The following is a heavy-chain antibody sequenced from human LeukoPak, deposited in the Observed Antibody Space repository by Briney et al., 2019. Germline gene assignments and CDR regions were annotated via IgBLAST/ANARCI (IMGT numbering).Heavy chain of an antibody. CDR2: SSSSGRYI. CDR1: GFTFSTYS. V-gene: IGHV3-21*01. J-gene: IGHJ4*02. CDR3: ARDISGSGCPLDY. D-gene: IGHD3-10*01. Sequence: GGSLRLSCAASGFTFSTYSMNWVRQAPGKGLDWVSYSSSSGRYIYYADSVKGRFTISRDNAKNSLYLQMNSLRAEDTAIYYCARDISGSGCPLDYWGQGTLVTVSS.